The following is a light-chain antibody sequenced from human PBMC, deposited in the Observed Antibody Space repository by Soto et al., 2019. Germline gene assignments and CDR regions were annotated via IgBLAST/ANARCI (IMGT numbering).Light chain of an antibody. CDR1: SSNIGNNY. Sequence: QSVLTQPPSVSAAPGQKVTISSSGSSSNIGNNYVSWYQKLPGTAPKILIFKNNKRPSGIPDRFSGSKSGTPATLGITGLQSGDEANYYCGTWHSSLRAPSVFGVGTNVTVL. J-gene: IGLJ1*01. CDR2: KNN. V-gene: IGLV1-51*02. CDR3: GTWHSSLRAPSV.